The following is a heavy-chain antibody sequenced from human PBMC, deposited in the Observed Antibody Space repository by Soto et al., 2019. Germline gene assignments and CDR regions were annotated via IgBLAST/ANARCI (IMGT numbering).Heavy chain of an antibody. Sequence: EVQLVESGGGLVQPGGSLRLSCADSGFSFSSYWMHWVRQGPGKGLVWVARINTEGSSTNYADSVEGRFTISRDNAKNTLYLQMNSLRAEDTAVYYSASSPGGYYIEWGQGTMVTISS. CDR3: ASSPGGYYIE. CDR2: INTEGSST. V-gene: IGHV3-74*01. J-gene: IGHJ3*01. CDR1: GFSFSSYW. D-gene: IGHD2-15*01.